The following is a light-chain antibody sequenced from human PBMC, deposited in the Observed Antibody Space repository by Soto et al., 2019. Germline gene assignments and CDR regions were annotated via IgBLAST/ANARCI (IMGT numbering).Light chain of an antibody. J-gene: IGLJ3*02. CDR3: QSYDSSLSAWV. V-gene: IGLV1-40*01. Sequence: QSVLTQPPSVSGAPGRRVTISCTGSSSNIGAGYDVHWYQQLPGTASKLLIYGNSNRPSGVPDRFSGSKSGTSASLAITGLQAEDEADYYCQSYDSSLSAWVFGGGTKLTVL. CDR2: GNS. CDR1: SSNIGAGYD.